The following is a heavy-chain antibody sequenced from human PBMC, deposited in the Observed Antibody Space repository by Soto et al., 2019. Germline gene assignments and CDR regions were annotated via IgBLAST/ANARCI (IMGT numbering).Heavy chain of an antibody. CDR1: GGSINNYY. V-gene: IGHV4-59*01. J-gene: IGHJ1*01. D-gene: IGHD6-13*01. Sequence: PSETLSLTCTVSGGSINNYYWSWIRQPPGKGLEWIGFIYFSGSTTYNPSLKSRVTISVDTSKNQVSLKLNSVTAADTAVYYCAREDSSSWYHFFQHWGQGTLVTVSS. CDR2: IYFSGST. CDR3: AREDSSSWYHFFQH.